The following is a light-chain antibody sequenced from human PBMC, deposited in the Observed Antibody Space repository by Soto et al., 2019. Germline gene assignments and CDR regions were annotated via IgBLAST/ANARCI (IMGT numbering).Light chain of an antibody. CDR2: EVS. V-gene: IGLV2-14*01. Sequence: QSALTQPASVSGSPGQSITISCTGTSSDVGGYHYVSWCQQHPGKAPKLMIYEVSNRPSGVSNRFSGSKSGNTASLTISGLQAEDEADYYCSSYTSSSTPYVFGTGTKVTVL. CDR1: SSDVGGYHY. CDR3: SSYTSSSTPYV. J-gene: IGLJ1*01.